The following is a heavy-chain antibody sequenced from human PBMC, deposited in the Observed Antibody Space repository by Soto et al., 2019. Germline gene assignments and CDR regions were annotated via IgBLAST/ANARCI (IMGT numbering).Heavy chain of an antibody. J-gene: IGHJ6*02. Sequence: GESLKISCKGSGYSFTSYWIGWVRQMPGKGLEWMGIIYPGDSDTRYSPSFQGQVTISADKSINTAYLQWSSLKASDTAMYYCARISRYGSGSYYPHYYYYGMDVWGQGTTVTVSS. CDR1: GYSFTSYW. CDR3: ARISRYGSGSYYPHYYYYGMDV. V-gene: IGHV5-51*01. D-gene: IGHD3-10*01. CDR2: IYPGDSDT.